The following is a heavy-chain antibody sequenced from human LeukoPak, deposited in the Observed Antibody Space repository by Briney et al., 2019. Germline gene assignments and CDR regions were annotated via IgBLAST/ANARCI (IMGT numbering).Heavy chain of an antibody. CDR1: GLTLNTYA. CDR3: SKHFYSNGSPRAGFDY. CDR2: ISGSGGST. V-gene: IGHV3-23*01. J-gene: IGHJ4*02. D-gene: IGHD3-22*01. Sequence: PGGSLRLSCAASGLTLNTYALTWVHQAAAKGLGWVSAISGSGGSTYYADSLKGRFTISRDNSKNTVALQMSSLRADGTAVYYLSKHFYSNGSPRAGFDYRGQGTLVTVSS.